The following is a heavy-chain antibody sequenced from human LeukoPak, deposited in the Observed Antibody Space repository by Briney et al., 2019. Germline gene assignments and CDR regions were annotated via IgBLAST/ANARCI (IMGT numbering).Heavy chain of an antibody. D-gene: IGHD3-22*01. V-gene: IGHV4-61*02. Sequence: PSETLSLTCTVSGVSISSGSYYWRWLRQPAGKGLEWIGRIYTSGSTNYNPSLKSRVTISVDTSKNQFSLKLSSVTAADTAVYYCARVADYYESSGYYDYWGQGTLVTVSS. CDR3: ARVADYYESSGYYDY. J-gene: IGHJ4*02. CDR2: IYTSGST. CDR1: GVSISSGSYY.